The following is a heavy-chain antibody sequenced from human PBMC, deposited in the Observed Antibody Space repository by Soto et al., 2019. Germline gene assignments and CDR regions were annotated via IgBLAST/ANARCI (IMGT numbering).Heavy chain of an antibody. CDR1: GGSFSGYY. V-gene: IGHV4-34*01. Sequence: PSETLSLTCAVYGGSFSGYYWSWIRQPPGKGLEWIGEINHSGSTNYNPSLKSRVTISVDTSKNQFSLKLSSVTAADTAVYYCASSRYFDWLGNFDYWGQGTLVTVSS. J-gene: IGHJ4*02. D-gene: IGHD3-9*01. CDR2: INHSGST. CDR3: ASSRYFDWLGNFDY.